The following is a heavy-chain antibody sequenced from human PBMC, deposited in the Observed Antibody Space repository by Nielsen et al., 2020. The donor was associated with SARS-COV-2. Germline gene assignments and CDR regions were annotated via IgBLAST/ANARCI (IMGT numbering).Heavy chain of an antibody. CDR3: ARGGFGDGATGKPDY. Sequence: SVNVSCKSSVYTFTSYGISWVRQAPGQGLDWMGWISSYNGNTNYAQKLQGRVTMTTDTSTSTAYMELRSLRSDDTAVYYCARGGFGDGATGKPDYWGQGTLVTVSS. V-gene: IGHV1-18*01. CDR1: VYTFTSYG. CDR2: ISSYNGNT. D-gene: IGHD3-16*01. J-gene: IGHJ4*02.